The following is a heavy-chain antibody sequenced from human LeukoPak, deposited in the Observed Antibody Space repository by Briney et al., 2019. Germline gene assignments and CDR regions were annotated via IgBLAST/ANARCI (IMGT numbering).Heavy chain of an antibody. CDR1: GFTFSSYW. Sequence: GGSLRLSCAASGFTFSSYWMSWVRQAPGQGLEWVANIKQDGSEKYYVDSVKGRFTISRDNAKNSLYLQMNSLRADDTAVYYCARDYYDSSGYQYYFDYWGQGTLVTVSS. J-gene: IGHJ4*02. D-gene: IGHD3-22*01. V-gene: IGHV3-7*01. CDR2: IKQDGSEK. CDR3: ARDYYDSSGYQYYFDY.